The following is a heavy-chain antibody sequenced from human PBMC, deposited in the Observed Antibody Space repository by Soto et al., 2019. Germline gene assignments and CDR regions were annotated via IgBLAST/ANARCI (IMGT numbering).Heavy chain of an antibody. J-gene: IGHJ5*02. Sequence: SGPTLVNPTQTLTLTCTFSGFSLSTSGVGVGWIRQPPGKALEWLALIYWDDDKRYSPSLKSRLTITKDTSKYQVVLTMTYMDPVDTATYYCARNRIAAAGTFFWFDPWGQGTLVTVSS. V-gene: IGHV2-5*02. CDR3: ARNRIAAAGTFFWFDP. CDR2: IYWDDDK. CDR1: GFSLSTSGVG. D-gene: IGHD6-13*01.